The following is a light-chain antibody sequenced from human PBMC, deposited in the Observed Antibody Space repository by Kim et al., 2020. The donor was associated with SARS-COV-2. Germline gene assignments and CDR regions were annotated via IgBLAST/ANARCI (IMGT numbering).Light chain of an antibody. CDR2: AAS. CDR3: QQDKSFPLT. J-gene: IGKJ4*01. V-gene: IGKV1-12*01. CDR1: QDISSW. Sequence: AAVGNRVTMTCRASQDISSWLAWDQQKPGKAPKLLIYAASSLKSGGPSRFSGSGSGTDFTHTISRLRPGDFATYYCQQDKSFPLTVGGGTKVDIK.